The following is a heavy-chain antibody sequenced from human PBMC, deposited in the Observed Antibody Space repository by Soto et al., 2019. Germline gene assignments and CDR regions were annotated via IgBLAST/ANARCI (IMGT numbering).Heavy chain of an antibody. V-gene: IGHV3-30-3*01. D-gene: IGHD3-22*01. CDR2: ISYDGSNK. Sequence: AGGSLRLSCAASGFTFSSYAMHWVRQAPGKGLEWVAVISYDGSNKYYADSVKGRFTISRDNSKNTLYLQMNSLRAEDTAVYYCARDLRHYYDGPDYWGQGTLVTVSS. CDR3: ARDLRHYYDGPDY. CDR1: GFTFSSYA. J-gene: IGHJ4*02.